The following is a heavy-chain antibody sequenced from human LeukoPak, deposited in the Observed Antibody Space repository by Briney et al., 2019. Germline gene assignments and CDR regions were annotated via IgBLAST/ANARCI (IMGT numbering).Heavy chain of an antibody. CDR3: ARGYDILTGYSIDY. V-gene: IGHV4-59*01. Sequence: ASETLSLTCTVSGGSISSYHWSWIRQPPGKGLEWIGYIYYSGSTNYNPSLKSRVTISVDTSKNQFSLKLSSVTAADTAVYYCARGYDILTGYSIDYWGQGTLVTVSS. D-gene: IGHD3-9*01. CDR1: GGSISSYH. J-gene: IGHJ4*02. CDR2: IYYSGST.